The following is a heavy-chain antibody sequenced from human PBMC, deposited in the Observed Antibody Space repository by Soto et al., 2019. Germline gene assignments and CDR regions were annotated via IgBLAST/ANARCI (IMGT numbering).Heavy chain of an antibody. CDR2: ISSSSRYI. D-gene: IGHD4-17*01. CDR1: GFTFSSYN. J-gene: IGHJ4*02. Sequence: EVQLVEFGGGLVKPGGSLRLSCAASGFTFSSYNMNWVRQAPGKGLEWVSSISSSSRYIYYTDSVKGRFTISRDNAKNAVDLQMNSLRAEDTAVYYCARAHGSLTTVTPPAYWGQGTLVTVSS. V-gene: IGHV3-21*01. CDR3: ARAHGSLTTVTPPAY.